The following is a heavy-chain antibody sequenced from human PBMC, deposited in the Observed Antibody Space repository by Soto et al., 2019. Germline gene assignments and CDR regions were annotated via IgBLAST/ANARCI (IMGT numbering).Heavy chain of an antibody. D-gene: IGHD6-13*01. CDR2: ISYDGSNK. J-gene: IGHJ3*02. CDR3: ARDHHSSSWSLAFDI. V-gene: IGHV3-30-3*01. Sequence: GGSLRLSCAASGFTFSSYAMHWVRQAPGKGLEWVAVISYDGSNKYYADSVKGPFTISRDNSKNTLYLQMNSLRAEDTALYFCARDHHSSSWSLAFDIWGQGTMVTVSS. CDR1: GFTFSSYA.